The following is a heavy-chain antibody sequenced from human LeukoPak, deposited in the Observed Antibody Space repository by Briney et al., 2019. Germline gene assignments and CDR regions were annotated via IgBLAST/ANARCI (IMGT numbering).Heavy chain of an antibody. J-gene: IGHJ4*02. CDR2: IKQDGSET. D-gene: IGHD2-21*01. Sequence: GGSLRLSCAASGFTFSNYWMSWVRQAPGKGLEYVANIKQDGSETYYVDSVKGRFTISRDSAKSSLYLQMNSLRVEDTAVYYCARDQGIMFFDNWGQGTLVTVSS. V-gene: IGHV3-7*01. CDR1: GFTFSNYW. CDR3: ARDQGIMFFDN.